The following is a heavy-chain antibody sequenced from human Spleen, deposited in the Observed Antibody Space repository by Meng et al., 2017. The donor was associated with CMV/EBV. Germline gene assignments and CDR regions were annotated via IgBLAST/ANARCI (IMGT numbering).Heavy chain of an antibody. V-gene: IGHV4-39*07. CDR2: VHHSGKT. Sequence: INTINYYWAWIRQPPGKGLEWIGSVHHSGKTYYSPSLQSRVTISADTSKNEVSLKLASVTAADTALYYCARDRGPGRLGGHWFDPWGQGTLVTVSS. D-gene: IGHD3-16*01. CDR3: ARDRGPGRLGGHWFDP. J-gene: IGHJ5*02. CDR1: INTINYY.